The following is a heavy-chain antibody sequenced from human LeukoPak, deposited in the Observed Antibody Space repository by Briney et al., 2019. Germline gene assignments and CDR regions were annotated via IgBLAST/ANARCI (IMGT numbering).Heavy chain of an antibody. D-gene: IGHD1-26*01. CDR3: TRGGELMNF. V-gene: IGHV4-61*02. CDR2: IYTSEST. J-gene: IGHJ4*02. CDR1: GGSVSSGNYY. Sequence: SETLSLTCTVSGGSVSSGNYYWTWIRQPAGKGLEWIGRIYTSESTNYNPSLKSRVTISIDASKNQFSLRLSSVTAADTAVYYCTRGGELMNFWGQGTLVTVSS.